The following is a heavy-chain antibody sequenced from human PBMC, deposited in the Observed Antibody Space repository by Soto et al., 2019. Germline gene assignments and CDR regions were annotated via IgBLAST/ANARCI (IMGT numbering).Heavy chain of an antibody. J-gene: IGHJ2*01. D-gene: IGHD5-12*01. CDR3: ARGGEVATNWYFDL. Sequence: VAVISYDGSSIYHAGSVKGRFTISRDNFKDTLYLQMNSLRGEDTAVYFCARGGEVATNWYFDLWGRDTLVTVSP. V-gene: IGHV3-30-3*01. CDR2: ISYDGSSI.